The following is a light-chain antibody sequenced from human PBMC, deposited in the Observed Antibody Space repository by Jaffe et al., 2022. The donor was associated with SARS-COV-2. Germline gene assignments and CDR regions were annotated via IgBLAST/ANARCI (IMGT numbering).Light chain of an antibody. J-gene: IGKJ4*01. Sequence: EVVLTQSPGTLSLSPGEGATLSCRASPSVSANYLAWYQQKPGQAPRLLIYGASSRPTGIPDRFSGSGSGTDFTLTISTLEPEDFAVYYCQQYGNSPVTFGGGTKVEIK. CDR2: GAS. CDR3: QQYGNSPVT. CDR1: PSVSANY. V-gene: IGKV3-20*01.